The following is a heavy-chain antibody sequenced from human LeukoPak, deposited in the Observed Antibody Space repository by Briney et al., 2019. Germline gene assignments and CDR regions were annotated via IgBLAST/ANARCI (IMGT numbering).Heavy chain of an antibody. CDR1: GYTFTSYG. J-gene: IGHJ4*02. Sequence: GASVKVSCKASGYTFTSYGISWVRQAPGQGLEWMGGIIPIFGTANYAQKFQGRVTITTDESTSTAYMELSSLRSEDTAVYYCARGRPTDHRGSGYLGDYWGQGTLVTVSS. CDR3: ARGRPTDHRGSGYLGDY. CDR2: IIPIFGTA. V-gene: IGHV1-69*05. D-gene: IGHD3-3*01.